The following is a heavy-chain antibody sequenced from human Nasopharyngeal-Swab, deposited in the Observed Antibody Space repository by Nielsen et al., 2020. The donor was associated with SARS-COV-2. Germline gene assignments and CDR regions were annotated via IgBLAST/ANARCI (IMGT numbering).Heavy chain of an antibody. CDR3: ARGIGNYPSYYYYALDV. J-gene: IGHJ6*02. Sequence: SETLSLTCSVSGGSISSASHYWGWIRQPPGKGLEWIGNIYYSGSTYYNPSLKSRVIISVDTSESQFSLRLISVTAADTAVYYCARGIGNYPSYYYYALDVWGQGTTVTVSS. CDR1: GGSISSASHY. CDR2: IYYSGST. V-gene: IGHV4-39*07. D-gene: IGHD3-16*02.